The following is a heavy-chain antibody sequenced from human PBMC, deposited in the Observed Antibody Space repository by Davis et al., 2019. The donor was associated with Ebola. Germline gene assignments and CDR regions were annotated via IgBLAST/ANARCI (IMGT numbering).Heavy chain of an antibody. J-gene: IGHJ6*02. Sequence: PSETLSLTCTVSGGSISSYYWSWIRQPPGKGLEWIGYIYYSGSTSYNPSLKSRVTISVDTSKNQFSLKLTSMTASDTAVYYCARWIAAAGTYGMDVWGQGTTVTVSS. CDR1: GGSISSYY. V-gene: IGHV4-59*01. D-gene: IGHD6-13*01. CDR2: IYYSGST. CDR3: ARWIAAAGTYGMDV.